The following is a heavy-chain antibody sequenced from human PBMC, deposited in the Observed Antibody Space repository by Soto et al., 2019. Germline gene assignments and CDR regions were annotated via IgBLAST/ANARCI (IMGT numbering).Heavy chain of an antibody. CDR3: AKAGYCSGGSCYIFDAFDI. J-gene: IGHJ3*02. D-gene: IGHD2-15*01. Sequence: EVQLLESGGGLVQPGGSLRLSCAASGFTFSSYAMSWVRQAPGKGLEWVSAISGSGGSTYYADSVKGRFTISRDTSKNKLYLQMNSLRAEDTAVDYCAKAGYCSGGSCYIFDAFDIWGQGTMVTVSS. V-gene: IGHV3-23*01. CDR2: ISGSGGST. CDR1: GFTFSSYA.